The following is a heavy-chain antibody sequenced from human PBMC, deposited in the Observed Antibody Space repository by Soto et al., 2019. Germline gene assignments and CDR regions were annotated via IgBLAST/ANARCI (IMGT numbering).Heavy chain of an antibody. CDR3: ARTTAVPNTLRSRYFFDY. D-gene: IGHD4-17*01. V-gene: IGHV4-61*01. CDR1: GGSVSSKTYY. Sequence: QVQLQESGPGLLKPSETLSLTCSVSGGSVSSKTYYWSWIRQPPGKRLEWIGYVYYSGTTNYNPSLKSRVTISVDLSKNQFSLRLSSVTTADTALYYCARTTAVPNTLRSRYFFDYWGQGTLVTVSS. CDR2: VYYSGTT. J-gene: IGHJ4*02.